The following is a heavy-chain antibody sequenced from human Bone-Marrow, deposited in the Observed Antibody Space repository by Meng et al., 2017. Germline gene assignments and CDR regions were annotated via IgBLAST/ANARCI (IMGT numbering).Heavy chain of an antibody. D-gene: IGHD6-13*01. V-gene: IGHV4-31*03. CDR2: IYYSGCT. CDR3: ARGPLSAAGTMGYFQH. CDR1: GGSISSGGYY. Sequence: QVHLQESGPGLVKPSQTLSLTCTVSGGSISSGGYYWSWIRQHPGKGLEWIGYIYYSGCTYYNPSLKSRVTISVDTSKNQFSLKLSSVTAADTAVYYCARGPLSAAGTMGYFQHWGQGTLVTVSS. J-gene: IGHJ1*01.